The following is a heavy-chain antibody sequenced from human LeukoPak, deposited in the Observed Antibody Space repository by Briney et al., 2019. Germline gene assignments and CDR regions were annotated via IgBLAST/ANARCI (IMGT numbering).Heavy chain of an antibody. J-gene: IGHJ6*03. CDR1: GFTFTGHY. Sequence: ASVKVSCKASGFTFTGHYMHWVRQAPGQGLEWMGRVNPNSGGTNYAQKFQGRVTMTRDTSISTAYMELSRLRSDDTAVYYCAREEQYYDILTGYYSYYYYYMDVWGKGTTVTVSS. CDR3: AREEQYYDILTGYYSYYYYYMDV. CDR2: VNPNSGGT. V-gene: IGHV1-2*06. D-gene: IGHD3-9*01.